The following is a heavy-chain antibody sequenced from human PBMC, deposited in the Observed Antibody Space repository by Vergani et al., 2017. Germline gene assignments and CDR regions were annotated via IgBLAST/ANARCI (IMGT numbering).Heavy chain of an antibody. V-gene: IGHV1-69*06. J-gene: IGHJ4*02. CDR3: ARALLVAGTRYYDY. D-gene: IGHD6-19*01. CDR2: IIPIFGTA. CDR1: GGTFSSYA. Sequence: QVQLVQSGAEVKKPGSSVKVSCKASGGTFSSYAISWVRQAPGQGLEWMGGIIPIFGTANYAQKLQGRVTMTTDTSTSTAYMELRSLRSDDTAVYYCARALLVAGTRYYDYWGQGTLVTVSS.